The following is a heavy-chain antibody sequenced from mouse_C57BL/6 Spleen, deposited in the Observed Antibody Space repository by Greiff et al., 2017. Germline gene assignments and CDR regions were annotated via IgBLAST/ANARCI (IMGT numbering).Heavy chain of an antibody. CDR3: ASSGTTVVAPYYAMDY. V-gene: IGHV1-64*01. J-gene: IGHJ4*01. Sequence: QVQLQQPGAELVKPGASVKLSCKASGYTFTSYWMHWVKQRPGQGLEWIGMIHPNSGSTNYNEKFQSKATLTVDKSSSTAYMQLSSLTSEDSAVYYCASSGTTVVAPYYAMDYWGQGTSVTVSS. CDR1: GYTFTSYW. CDR2: IHPNSGST. D-gene: IGHD1-1*01.